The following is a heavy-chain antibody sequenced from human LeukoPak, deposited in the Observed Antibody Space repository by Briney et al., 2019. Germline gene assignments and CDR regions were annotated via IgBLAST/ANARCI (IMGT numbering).Heavy chain of an antibody. CDR1: GFTVSSNY. Sequence: GGSLRLSCAASGFTVSSNYMSWVRQAPGKGLEWVSLIYSGGSTNYADSVKGRFTISRDNSKNTLYLQMNSLRAEDTAVYYCARSSYYDSSGYHPYYFDFWGQGTLVTVSS. J-gene: IGHJ4*02. CDR3: ARSSYYDSSGYHPYYFDF. V-gene: IGHV3-53*01. D-gene: IGHD3-22*01. CDR2: IYSGGST.